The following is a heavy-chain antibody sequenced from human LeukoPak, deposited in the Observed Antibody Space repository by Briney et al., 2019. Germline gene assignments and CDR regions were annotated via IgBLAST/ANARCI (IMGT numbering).Heavy chain of an antibody. Sequence: GGSLRLSCAASGFTLDDYGMSWVRQAPGKGLEWVSGFNWNGGSTGYADSVKGRFTISRDNAKNSLYLQMNSLRAEDTALYYCARRWDSRFYFDYWGQGTLVTVSS. V-gene: IGHV3-20*04. D-gene: IGHD1-26*01. J-gene: IGHJ4*02. CDR2: FNWNGGST. CDR1: GFTLDDYG. CDR3: ARRWDSRFYFDY.